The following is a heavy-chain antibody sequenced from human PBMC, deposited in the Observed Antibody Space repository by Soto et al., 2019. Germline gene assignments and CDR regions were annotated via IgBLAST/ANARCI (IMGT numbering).Heavy chain of an antibody. CDR2: VNPIVGMS. CDR3: ATSYGSGSTHFDS. J-gene: IGHJ4*02. D-gene: IGHD3-10*01. V-gene: IGHV1-69*02. Sequence: QVQLVQSGAEVKKPGSSVKVSCTASGGTFNSYTLNWVRQAPGQRLEWVGRVNPIVGMSDSASKFQGRVTMPADRSTGKAYMGLTCLKSEDTAVYYCATSYGSGSTHFDSWGQGTLVTVSS. CDR1: GGTFNSYT.